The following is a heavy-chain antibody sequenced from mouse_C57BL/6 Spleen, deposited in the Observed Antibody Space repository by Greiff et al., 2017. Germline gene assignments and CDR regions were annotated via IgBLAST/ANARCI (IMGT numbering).Heavy chain of an antibody. D-gene: IGHD4-1*01. CDR2: ISSGGDYI. CDR1: GFTFSSYA. CDR3: TRDWDGYYFDY. Sequence: EVQLQESGEGLVKPGGSLKLSCAASGFTFSSYAMSWVRQTPEKRLEWVAYISSGGDYIYYADTVKGRFTISRDNARNTLYLQMSSLKSEDTAMYYCTRDWDGYYFDYWGQGTTLTVSS. V-gene: IGHV5-9-1*02. J-gene: IGHJ2*01.